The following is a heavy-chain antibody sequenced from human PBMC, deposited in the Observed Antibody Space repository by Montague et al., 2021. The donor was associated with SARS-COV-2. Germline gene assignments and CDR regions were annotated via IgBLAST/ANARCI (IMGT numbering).Heavy chain of an antibody. CDR2: VNQSGTT. Sequence: SETLSLTCAISGGSFSNYYWSWIRQPPGKGLEWIGEVNQSGTTIYNPSVKSGVTISEDTSKNQFSLKLSSVTAADTAVYYCARGFDYWGQGTLVTVSS. CDR1: GGSFSNYY. V-gene: IGHV4-34*01. J-gene: IGHJ4*02. CDR3: ARGFDY.